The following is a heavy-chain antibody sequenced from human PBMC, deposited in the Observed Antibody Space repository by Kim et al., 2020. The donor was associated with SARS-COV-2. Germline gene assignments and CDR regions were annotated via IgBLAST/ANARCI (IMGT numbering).Heavy chain of an antibody. D-gene: IGHD5-12*01. J-gene: IGHJ3*02. CDR2: EK. Sequence: EKFYVDSVKGRFTISRENARNSLYLKMNSLRGEDTAVYYCGRGWLGAFDIWGQGTVVTVSS. CDR3: GRGWLGAFDI. V-gene: IGHV3-7*01.